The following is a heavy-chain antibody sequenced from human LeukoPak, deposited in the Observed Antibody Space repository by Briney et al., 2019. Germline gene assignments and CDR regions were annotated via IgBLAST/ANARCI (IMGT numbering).Heavy chain of an antibody. CDR2: INQDGTEK. Sequence: GGSLRLSCAASGFTFSSYWMSWVRQAPGEGLEWVAKINQDGTEKAYVDSVRGRFTISRDNAKNSLFLQMYSLRAEDTAVYYCARGPLIAAAGTWWGQGTLVTVSS. D-gene: IGHD6-13*01. CDR1: GFTFSSYW. J-gene: IGHJ4*02. V-gene: IGHV3-7*03. CDR3: ARGPLIAAAGTW.